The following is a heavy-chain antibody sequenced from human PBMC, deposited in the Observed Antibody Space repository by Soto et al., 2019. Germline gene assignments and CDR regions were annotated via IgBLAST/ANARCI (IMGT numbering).Heavy chain of an antibody. Sequence: QVQLVESGGGVVQPGKSLRLSCVASGFTFSTNGIHWVRQAPGKGLEWVAVIWHDGSDKYYADSVKGRFTISRDNFKNTLYLQMSSLRAEDTAVYYCARDLGWLQIKGLDDWGQGTLVIVSS. V-gene: IGHV3-33*01. CDR3: ARDLGWLQIKGLDD. CDR2: IWHDGSDK. CDR1: GFTFSTNG. J-gene: IGHJ4*02. D-gene: IGHD5-12*01.